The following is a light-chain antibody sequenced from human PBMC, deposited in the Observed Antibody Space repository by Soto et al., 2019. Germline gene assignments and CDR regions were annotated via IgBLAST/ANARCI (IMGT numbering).Light chain of an antibody. CDR2: DAS. V-gene: IGKV3-15*01. CDR1: QSVSSN. CDR3: QQYNNWPSWT. J-gene: IGKJ1*01. Sequence: EIVMTQSPATLSVSPGERATLSCRASQSVSSNLAWYQHKPGQAPRLLIYDASTRATGIPARFSGSGSGTEFTLTISSLQSEDFAVYYCQQYNNWPSWTFGQGTKVDIK.